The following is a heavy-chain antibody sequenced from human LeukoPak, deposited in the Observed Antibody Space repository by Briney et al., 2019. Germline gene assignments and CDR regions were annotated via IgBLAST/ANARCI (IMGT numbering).Heavy chain of an antibody. CDR3: ASSLGPPQYYYYYYYMDA. V-gene: IGHV3-21*01. CDR2: ISSSSSYI. J-gene: IGHJ6*03. Sequence: GGSLRLSCAPSGFTFSSYSMNWVRQAPGKGLEWVSSISSSSSYIYYADSVKGRFTISRDNAKNSLYLQMNSLRAEDTAVYYCASSLGPPQYYYYYYYMDAWGKGTTVTVSS. CDR1: GFTFSSYS.